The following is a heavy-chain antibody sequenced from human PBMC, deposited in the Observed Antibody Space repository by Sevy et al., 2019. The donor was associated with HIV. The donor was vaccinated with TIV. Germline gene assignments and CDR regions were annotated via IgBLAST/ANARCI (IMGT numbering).Heavy chain of an antibody. J-gene: IGHJ6*02. V-gene: IGHV3-30*18. CDR2: TSHDGGKK. CDR3: TKDPPVYGDFPYGMDV. CDR1: GFIFDDYG. D-gene: IGHD4-17*01. Sequence: GSLRLSCVGSGFIFDDYGMHWVRQAPGKGLEWVALTSHDGGKKYYADSVKGRFTISRDNFKNTLYLQMNTLRRDDTAAYFCTKDPPVYGDFPYGMDVWGQGTTVTVSS.